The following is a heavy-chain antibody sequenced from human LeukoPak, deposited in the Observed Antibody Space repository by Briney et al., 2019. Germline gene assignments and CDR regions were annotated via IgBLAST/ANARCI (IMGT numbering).Heavy chain of an antibody. Sequence: GGSLRLSCAASGFTFSSYAMNWVRQAPGKGLEWVSAISGSGGSTYYADSVKGRFTISRDNSKNTLYLHMNSLRAEDTAVYYCAKVWDIVVVPAAKAHPYFDYWGQGTLVTVSS. V-gene: IGHV3-23*01. J-gene: IGHJ4*02. CDR1: GFTFSSYA. CDR2: ISGSGGST. CDR3: AKVWDIVVVPAAKAHPYFDY. D-gene: IGHD2-2*01.